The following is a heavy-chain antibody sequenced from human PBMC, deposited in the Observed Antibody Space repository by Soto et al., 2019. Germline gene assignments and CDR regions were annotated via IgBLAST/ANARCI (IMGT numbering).Heavy chain of an antibody. CDR1: GFTFSSYA. CDR3: ASVRAYGSSWYYFDY. J-gene: IGHJ4*02. D-gene: IGHD6-13*01. V-gene: IGHV3-30-3*01. CDR2: ISYDGSNK. Sequence: GGSLRLSCAASGFTFSSYAMHWVRQAPGKGLEWVAVISYDGSNKYYADSVKGRFTISRDNSKNTLYLQMNSLRAEDTAVYYCASVRAYGSSWYYFDYWGQGTLVTV.